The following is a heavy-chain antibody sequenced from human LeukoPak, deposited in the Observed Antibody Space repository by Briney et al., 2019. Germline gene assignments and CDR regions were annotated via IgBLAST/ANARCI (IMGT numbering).Heavy chain of an antibody. CDR2: ISYDGSNK. V-gene: IGHV3-30-3*01. J-gene: IGHJ4*02. D-gene: IGHD1/OR15-1a*01. Sequence: GRSLRLSCAASGFTFSSYAMHWVRQAPGKGLEWVAVISYDGSNKYYADSVKGRFTISRDNSKNTLYLQMNSLRAQDTAVYYCASHRGDNNSLPDFDYWGQGTLVIVSS. CDR1: GFTFSSYA. CDR3: ASHRGDNNSLPDFDY.